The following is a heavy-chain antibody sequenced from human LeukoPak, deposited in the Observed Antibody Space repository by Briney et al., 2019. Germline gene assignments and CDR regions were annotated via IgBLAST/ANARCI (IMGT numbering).Heavy chain of an antibody. D-gene: IGHD5-18*01. CDR1: GYTFTSYA. Sequence: ASVKGSCKASGYTFTSYAMNLGRHGPGQRLEWMGWINTNTGNPTYAQGFTGRFVFSLDTSVSTAYLQISSLKAEDTAVYYCARDLSRGYSYGSGYWGQGTLVTVSS. J-gene: IGHJ4*02. CDR2: INTNTGNP. V-gene: IGHV7-4-1*02. CDR3: ARDLSRGYSYGSGY.